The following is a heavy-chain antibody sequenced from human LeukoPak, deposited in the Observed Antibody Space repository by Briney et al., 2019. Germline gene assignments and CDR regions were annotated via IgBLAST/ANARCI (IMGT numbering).Heavy chain of an antibody. J-gene: IGHJ3*02. D-gene: IGHD3-22*01. V-gene: IGHV3-23*01. Sequence: GGSLRLSCAASGFTFSSYWMSWVRQAPGKGLEWVSAISGSGGSTYYADSVKGRFTVSRDNSKNTLYLQMNSLRAEDTAVYYCAKGAGWLPQAFDAFDIWGQGTMVTVSS. CDR3: AKGAGWLPQAFDAFDI. CDR1: GFTFSSYW. CDR2: ISGSGGST.